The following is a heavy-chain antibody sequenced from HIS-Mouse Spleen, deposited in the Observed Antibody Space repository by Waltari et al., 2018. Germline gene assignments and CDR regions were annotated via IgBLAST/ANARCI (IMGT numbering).Heavy chain of an antibody. CDR1: GYSLSSGYY. J-gene: IGHJ5*02. CDR3: ARVKT. CDR2: IYHSGST. Sequence: QVQLQESGPGLVKPSETLSLTCTVSGYSLSSGYYWGWLRQPPGKGLEWIGSIYHSGSTYYNPSLKSRVTISVDTSKNQFSLKLSSVTAADTAVYYCARVKTWGQGTLVTVSS. V-gene: IGHV4-38-2*02.